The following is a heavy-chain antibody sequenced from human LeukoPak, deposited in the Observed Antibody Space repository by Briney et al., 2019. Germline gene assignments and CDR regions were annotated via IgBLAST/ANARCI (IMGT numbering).Heavy chain of an antibody. CDR2: VSGSGGST. J-gene: IGHJ4*02. Sequence: GGSLRLSYAASGFTFSSYAMTWVRQTPGKGLEWVSGVSGSGGSTYYADSVKGRFTISRDNSKNTLYLQMNSLRAEDTAVYYCARPYNFWNAYYSSWGQGTLVTVSS. D-gene: IGHD3-3*01. V-gene: IGHV3-23*01. CDR1: GFTFSSYA. CDR3: ARPYNFWNAYYSS.